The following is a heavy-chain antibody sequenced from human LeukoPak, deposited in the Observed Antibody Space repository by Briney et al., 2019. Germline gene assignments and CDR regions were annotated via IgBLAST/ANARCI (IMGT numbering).Heavy chain of an antibody. Sequence: GASVKVSCKASGYTFTSYGISWVRQAPGQGLEWMGWISAYYGNTNYAQKLQGRVTMTTDTSTSTAYMELRSLRSDDTAVYYCARAPSYYDSSGYYVGTEFDYWGQGTLVTVSS. CDR1: GYTFTSYG. J-gene: IGHJ4*02. D-gene: IGHD3-22*01. V-gene: IGHV1-18*01. CDR3: ARAPSYYDSSGYYVGTEFDY. CDR2: ISAYYGNT.